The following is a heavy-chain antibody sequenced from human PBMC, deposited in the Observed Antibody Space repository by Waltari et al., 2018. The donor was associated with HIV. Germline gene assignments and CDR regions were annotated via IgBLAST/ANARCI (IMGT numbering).Heavy chain of an antibody. J-gene: IGHJ6*02. CDR1: GGTFSTYV. CDR2: INPIFCEA. D-gene: IGHD2-21*02. CDR3: AGDSSHSVVVTPGGMDV. V-gene: IGHV1-69*01. Sequence: QVQLVQSGAEVKKPGSSVKVSCKASGGTFSTYVINWVRQAPGQGLEWMGRINPIFCEANDAPKYQGRLRIKADEPTRTAYMELSSLTSEDSAVYFCAGDSSHSVVVTPGGMDVWGQGTTVIVS.